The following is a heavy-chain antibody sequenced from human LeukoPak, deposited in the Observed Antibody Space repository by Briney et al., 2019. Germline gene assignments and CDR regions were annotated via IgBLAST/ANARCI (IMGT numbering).Heavy chain of an antibody. CDR3: AIKYYYDSSGYFDY. J-gene: IGHJ4*02. CDR2: IIPIFGIA. V-gene: IGHV1-69*04. D-gene: IGHD3-22*01. CDR1: GCTFSSYA. Sequence: ASVKVSCKASGCTFSSYAISWVRQAPGQGLEWMGRIIPIFGIANYAQKFQGRVTITADKSTSTAYMELSSLRSEDTAVYYCAIKYYYDSSGYFDYWGQGTLVTVSS.